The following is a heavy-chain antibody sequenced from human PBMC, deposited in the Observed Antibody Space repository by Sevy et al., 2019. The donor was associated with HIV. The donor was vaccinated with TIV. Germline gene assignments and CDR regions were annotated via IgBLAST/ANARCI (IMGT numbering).Heavy chain of an antibody. V-gene: IGHV3-30*18. CDR3: AKEIGAGTSDY. D-gene: IGHD1-1*01. CDR1: GFTFSSYG. CDR2: ISYDGSNK. J-gene: IGHJ4*02. Sequence: GGSLRVSCAASGFTFSSYGMHWVRQAPGKGLEWVAVISYDGSNKYYADSVKGRFTISRDNSKNTLYLQMNSLRAEDTAVYYCAKEIGAGTSDYRGQGTLVTVSS.